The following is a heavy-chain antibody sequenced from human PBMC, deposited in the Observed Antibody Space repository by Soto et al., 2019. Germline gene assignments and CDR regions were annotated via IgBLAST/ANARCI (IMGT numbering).Heavy chain of an antibody. J-gene: IGHJ6*02. D-gene: IGHD2-15*01. CDR2: IIPILGIA. V-gene: IGHV1-69*02. Sequence: QVQLVQSGAEVKKPGSSVKVSCKASGGTFSSYTISWVRQAPGQGLEWMGRIIPILGIANYAQKFQGRVTITADKSTSTAYMELSSLRSEYTAVYYCARGRVVVVAASYGMDVWGQGTTVTVSS. CDR1: GGTFSSYT. CDR3: ARGRVVVVAASYGMDV.